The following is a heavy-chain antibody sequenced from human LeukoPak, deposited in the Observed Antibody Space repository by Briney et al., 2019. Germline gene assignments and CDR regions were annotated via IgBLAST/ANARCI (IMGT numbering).Heavy chain of an antibody. CDR3: AGVYYYDSSGYYYPGGYFDY. Sequence: PGGSLRLSCAASGFTFSSYWMSWVRQAPGKGLEWVANIKQDGSEKYYVDSVKGRFTISRDNAKNSLYLQMNSLRAEDTAVYYCAGVYYYDSSGYYYPGGYFDYWGQGTLVTVSS. J-gene: IGHJ4*02. V-gene: IGHV3-7*04. CDR2: IKQDGSEK. CDR1: GFTFSSYW. D-gene: IGHD3-22*01.